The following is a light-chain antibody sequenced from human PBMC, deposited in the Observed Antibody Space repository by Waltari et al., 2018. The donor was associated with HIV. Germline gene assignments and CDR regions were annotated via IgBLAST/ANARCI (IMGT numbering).Light chain of an antibody. J-gene: IGLJ2*01. CDR2: DVS. CDR1: SSDVGGYNY. CDR3: CSYAGSYTFV. Sequence: QSALTQPRPVSGSPGQSVTISCTGTSSDVGGYNYVSWDQQHPGKAPKLMIYDVSKRPSGVPDRFSGSKSGNTASLTISGLQAEDEADYYCCSYAGSYTFVFGGGTKLTVL. V-gene: IGLV2-11*01.